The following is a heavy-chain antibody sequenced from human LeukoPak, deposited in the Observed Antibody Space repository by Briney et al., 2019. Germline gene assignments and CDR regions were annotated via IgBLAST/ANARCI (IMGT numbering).Heavy chain of an antibody. CDR3: ARDPLTRYCTGGSCYGFDP. V-gene: IGHV4-34*01. D-gene: IGHD2-15*01. CDR1: GESLSNSN. Sequence: SETLSLTCAVYGESLSNSNWTWIRQPPGKGLEWIGEINHRGSTNYNPSLKSRVTISVDTSKDQFSLKLSSVTAADTAVYFCARDPLTRYCTGGSCYGFDPWGQGTLVTVSS. CDR2: INHRGST. J-gene: IGHJ5*02.